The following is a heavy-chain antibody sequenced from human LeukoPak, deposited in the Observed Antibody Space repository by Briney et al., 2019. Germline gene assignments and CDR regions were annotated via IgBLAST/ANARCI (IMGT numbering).Heavy chain of an antibody. CDR2: IKEDGSER. V-gene: IGHV3-7*01. J-gene: IGHJ4*02. D-gene: IGHD3-10*01. CDR3: VTDQTGRHPYFFDY. CDR1: GSNFSTYW. Sequence: GGSLRLSCAASGSNFSTYWMTWVRQVPGKGLEWVANIKEDGSERYYVDAVKGRFNISRDNAKTSLYLQMNNLSVADTAVYYCVTDQTGRHPYFFDYWGQGTLVTVSS.